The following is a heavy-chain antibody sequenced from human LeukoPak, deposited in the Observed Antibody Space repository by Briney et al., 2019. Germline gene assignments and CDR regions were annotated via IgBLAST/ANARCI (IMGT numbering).Heavy chain of an antibody. CDR1: GFTFSDYY. CDR3: ARDLGIAVAFNFGAFDI. J-gene: IGHJ3*02. V-gene: IGHV3-11*04. CDR2: ISSSGSTI. D-gene: IGHD6-19*01. Sequence: GGSLRLSCAASGFTFSDYYMSWIRQAPGKGLEWVLYISSSGSTIYYADSVKGRFTISRDNAKNSLYLQMNSLRAEDTAVYYCARDLGIAVAFNFGAFDIWGQGTMVTVSS.